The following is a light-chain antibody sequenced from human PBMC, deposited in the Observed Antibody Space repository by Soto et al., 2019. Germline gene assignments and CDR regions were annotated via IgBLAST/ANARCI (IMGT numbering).Light chain of an antibody. CDR3: QQYNTFWT. CDR2: DVS. V-gene: IGKV1-5*01. J-gene: IGKJ1*01. CDR1: QSISNW. Sequence: DIPMTQSPSTLSAFVGDRVTITCRASQSISNWLAWYQQKPGKAPKLLIYDVSSLESGVPSRFSGSGSGTEFTLTISSLQPDDFATYYCQQYNTFWTFGQGTKVEIK.